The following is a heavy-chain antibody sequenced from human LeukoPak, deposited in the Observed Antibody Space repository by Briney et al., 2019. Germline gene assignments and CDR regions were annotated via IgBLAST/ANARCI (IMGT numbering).Heavy chain of an antibody. D-gene: IGHD6-13*01. CDR2: IHQSGST. CDR1: GYSIGSGYY. V-gene: IGHV4-38-2*02. J-gene: IGHJ4*02. Sequence: SETLSLTCTVSGYSIGSGYYWSWIRQPPGEGLEWIGYIHQSGSTDYNPSLKSRVTISVDTSKNQLSLDLTSATAADTAVYYCAREYSSFDYWGQGILVTVSS. CDR3: AREYSSFDY.